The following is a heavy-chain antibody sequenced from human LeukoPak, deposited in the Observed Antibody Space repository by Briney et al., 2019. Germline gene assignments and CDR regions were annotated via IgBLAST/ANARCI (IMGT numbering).Heavy chain of an antibody. J-gene: IGHJ4*02. CDR3: STNVLRFLEWLLPAGDY. V-gene: IGHV3-15*01. CDR1: GFTFSNAW. Sequence: GGSLRLSCAASGFTFSNAWMNWVRQAPGKGLEWIGRIKSITDGGTTDYAEPVKGKFTISRDDSKKALYLQMNSLKTEDTAVYYCSTNVLRFLEWLLPAGDYWGQGTLVTVSS. CDR2: IKSITDGGTT. D-gene: IGHD3-3*01.